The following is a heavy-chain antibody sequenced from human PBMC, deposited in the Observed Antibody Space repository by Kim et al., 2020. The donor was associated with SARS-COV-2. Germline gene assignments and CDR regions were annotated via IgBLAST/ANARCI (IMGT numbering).Heavy chain of an antibody. V-gene: IGHV3-33*05. J-gene: IGHJ4*02. CDR1: GFTFSSLG. Sequence: GGSLRLSCAASGFTFSSLGLHWVRQAPGKGLEWVAFISFDGRYKYYAASVKGRFTISRDNSKNILYLELISLRAEDTAVYYCAVGGDLDDWGQGTLVTVAA. CDR3: AVGGDLDD. D-gene: IGHD2-21*02. CDR2: ISFDGRYK.